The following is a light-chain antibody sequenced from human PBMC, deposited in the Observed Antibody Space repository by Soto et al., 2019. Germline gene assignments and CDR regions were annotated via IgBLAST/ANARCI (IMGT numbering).Light chain of an antibody. CDR3: AAWDDGLNALV. V-gene: IGLV1-44*01. CDR1: SSNIGSNT. Sequence: QSVLTQPPSASGTPGQTVIISCSGSSSNIGSNTVNWHQQLPGTAPKLLIFSNSQRPSGVPDRFSGSRSGTSASLPITGVQSEDEAHYYCAAWDDGLNALVFGGGTKLTVL. CDR2: SNS. J-gene: IGLJ2*01.